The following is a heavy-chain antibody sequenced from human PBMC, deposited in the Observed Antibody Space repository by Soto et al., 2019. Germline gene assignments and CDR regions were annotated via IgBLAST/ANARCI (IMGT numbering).Heavy chain of an antibody. Sequence: EVPLVESGGTLIQPGGSLRLSCAASGFTVSSNHMTWVRQAPGNGLEWVSLIYSNGTTYYADSVKGRFTISRDNLKNIVFLKMDSLGADDTAVYYCARGRARHSDFDNWGQGTLVTVSS. D-gene: IGHD2-15*01. CDR2: IYSNGTT. CDR3: ARGRARHSDFDN. CDR1: GFTVSSNH. V-gene: IGHV3-53*01. J-gene: IGHJ4*02.